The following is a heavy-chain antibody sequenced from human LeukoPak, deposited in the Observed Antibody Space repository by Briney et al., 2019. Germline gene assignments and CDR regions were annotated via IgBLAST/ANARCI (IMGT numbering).Heavy chain of an antibody. CDR3: ARGLPNSSSWYYNWFDP. V-gene: IGHV1-46*01. D-gene: IGHD6-13*01. CDR2: INPSGGST. CDR1: GYTFTSYY. Sequence: VASVKVSCKASGYTFTSYYMHWVRQAPGQGLEWMGIINPSGGSTSYAQKFQGRVIMTRDMSTSTVYMELSSLRSEDTAVYYCARGLPNSSSWYYNWFDPWGQGTLVTVSS. J-gene: IGHJ5*02.